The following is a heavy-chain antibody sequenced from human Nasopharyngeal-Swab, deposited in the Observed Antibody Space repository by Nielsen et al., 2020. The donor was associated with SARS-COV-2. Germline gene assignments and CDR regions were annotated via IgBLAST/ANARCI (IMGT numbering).Heavy chain of an antibody. CDR3: AIPTRSTPFGY. J-gene: IGHJ4*02. D-gene: IGHD2-15*01. Sequence: GGSLRLSCAASGFTFSSYWMHWVRQAPGKGLVWVSRINTDGTSTSYADSVKGRLTIARDNAKNTLYMQMNSLRDEDTAVYYCAIPTRSTPFGYWGQGTLVTVSS. CDR1: GFTFSSYW. CDR2: INTDGTST. V-gene: IGHV3-74*01.